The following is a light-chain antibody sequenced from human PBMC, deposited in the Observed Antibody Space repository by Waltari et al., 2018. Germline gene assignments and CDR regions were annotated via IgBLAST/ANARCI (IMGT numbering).Light chain of an antibody. V-gene: IGKV3-20*01. CDR1: QSVGSNY. CDR3: QHYVRTWA. J-gene: IGKJ1*01. Sequence: EIVLTQXPGXLSLSPGESATLSCRASQSVGSNYLAWYQQRPGQAPRLLIYGASSRATGIPDRFSGSGSGXDFTPSISRLEPEDFAVYYCQHYVRTWAFGXGTKVEI. CDR2: GAS.